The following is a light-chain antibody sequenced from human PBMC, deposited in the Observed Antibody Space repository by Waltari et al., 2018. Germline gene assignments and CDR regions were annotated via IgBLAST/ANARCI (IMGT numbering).Light chain of an antibody. Sequence: EIVLTQSPGPLSLSPGERATLSCRASQSVRSSYLAWYRHKPGQPLRLLIYAVSGRATGIPDRFSGSGSGTDFTLTINRLEPEDFAVYYCQQYGSPPYTFGQGTKL. V-gene: IGKV3-20*01. CDR1: QSVRSSY. CDR3: QQYGSPPYT. CDR2: AVS. J-gene: IGKJ2*01.